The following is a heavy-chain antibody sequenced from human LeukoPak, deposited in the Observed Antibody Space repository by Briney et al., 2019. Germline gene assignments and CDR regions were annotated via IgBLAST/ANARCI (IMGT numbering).Heavy chain of an antibody. CDR1: GYIFTSYW. J-gene: IGHJ5*02. D-gene: IGHD1-14*01. V-gene: IGHV5-51*01. CDR3: ARQPGSGA. Sequence: GESLKISCKASGYIFTSYWIAWVRQMPGKGLQWIGIIFPGDSDTRYSPSFQGQVTISADTSISTAYLQWSSLKASDTATYYCARQPGSGAWGQGTLVTVSS. CDR2: IFPGDSDT.